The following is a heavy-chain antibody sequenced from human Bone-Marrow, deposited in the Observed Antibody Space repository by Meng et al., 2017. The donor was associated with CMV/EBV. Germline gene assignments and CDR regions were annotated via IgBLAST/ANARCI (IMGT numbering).Heavy chain of an antibody. CDR3: AREPGIAVAGANFDY. CDR1: GFTFSSYW. CDR2: IKQDGSEK. D-gene: IGHD6-19*01. V-gene: IGHV3-7*01. J-gene: IGHJ4*02. Sequence: GESLKISCAASGFTFSSYWMSWVRQAPGKGLEWVANIKQDGSEKYYVDSVKGRFTISRDNAKNSLYLQMNSLRAEDTAVYYCAREPGIAVAGANFDYWGQGNLV.